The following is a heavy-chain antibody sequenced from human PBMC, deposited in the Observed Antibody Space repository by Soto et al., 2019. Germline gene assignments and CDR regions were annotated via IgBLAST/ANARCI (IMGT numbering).Heavy chain of an antibody. CDR3: ARGREGYCSGGSYPHIEKLCWFDP. D-gene: IGHD2-15*01. J-gene: IGHJ5*02. CDR2: IYYSGST. Sequence: QVQLQEAGPGLVKPSETLSLTCTVSGASISSYVWTWMRQTPGTGLEWIGHIYYSGSTKYNPSLKRRVTISIDTSKSQFSLKMRSVTAADTAVYYCARGREGYCSGGSYPHIEKLCWFDPWGQGTLVTVSS. V-gene: IGHV4-59*01. CDR1: GASISSYV.